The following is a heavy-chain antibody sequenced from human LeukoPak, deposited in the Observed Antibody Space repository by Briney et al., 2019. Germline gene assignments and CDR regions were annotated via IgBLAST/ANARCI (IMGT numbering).Heavy chain of an antibody. D-gene: IGHD1-14*01. CDR1: EFSVGSNY. J-gene: IGHJ4*02. Sequence: GGSLRLSCAASEFSVGSNYMTWVRQAPGKGLEWVSLIYSGGSTYYADSVKGRFTISRDNSKNTLYLQMNSLRAEDTAVYYCAKTPPRTLGYFDYWGQGTLVTVSS. CDR2: IYSGGST. V-gene: IGHV3-53*01. CDR3: AKTPPRTLGYFDY.